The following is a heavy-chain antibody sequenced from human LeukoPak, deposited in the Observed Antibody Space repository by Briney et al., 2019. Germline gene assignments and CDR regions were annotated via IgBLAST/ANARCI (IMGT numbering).Heavy chain of an antibody. V-gene: IGHV3-7*01. Sequence: GGSLRLSCAASGFTFSSYWMSWVRQAPGKGLEWVANMNGGGREKYYADSVKGRFTISRDNAKNSLCLQRNSMRAEDTAIYYCAKEAADVFDYWGQGTLVTVSS. CDR3: AKEAADVFDY. J-gene: IGHJ4*02. CDR1: GFTFSSYW. CDR2: MNGGGREK. D-gene: IGHD6-25*01.